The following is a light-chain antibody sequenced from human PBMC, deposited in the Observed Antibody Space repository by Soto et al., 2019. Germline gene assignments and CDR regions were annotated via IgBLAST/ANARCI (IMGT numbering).Light chain of an antibody. CDR3: SSYTSSSTYAV. CDR1: SSDVGGYNY. J-gene: IGLJ7*01. Sequence: QSVLTQPASVSGSPGQSITISCTGTSSDVGGYNYVSWYQQHPGKAPKLMIYDVSNRPSGVSNRFSGSKSGNTASLTISGLQAEDEADYYCSSYTSSSTYAVFGGGTQLPSS. CDR2: DVS. V-gene: IGLV2-14*01.